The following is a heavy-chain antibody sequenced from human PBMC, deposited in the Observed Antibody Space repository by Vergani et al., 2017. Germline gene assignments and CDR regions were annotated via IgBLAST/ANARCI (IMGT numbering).Heavy chain of an antibody. CDR3: AREEGYYYDSSGYYSTMSWFDP. V-gene: IGHV1-2*02. D-gene: IGHD3-22*01. Sequence: QVQLVQSGAEVKKPGASVKVSCKASGYTFTGYYMHWVRQAPGQGLEWMGWINPNSGGTKYAQKFQGRVTMTRDTSISTAYMELSRLRSDDTAVYYCAREEGYYYDSSGYYSTMSWFDPWGQGTLVTVSS. CDR1: GYTFTGYY. J-gene: IGHJ5*02. CDR2: INPNSGGT.